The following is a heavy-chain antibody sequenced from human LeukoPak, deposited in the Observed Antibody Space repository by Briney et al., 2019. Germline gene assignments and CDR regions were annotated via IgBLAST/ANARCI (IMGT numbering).Heavy chain of an antibody. Sequence: GESLKISCKGSGYTFTSYCIGWLRQMPGKDLEWMGIIYPGDSDTRYSPSFQGQVTISADKPITTAYLQWNSLKASDTAMYYCARQVLARDAFDIWGQGTMVTVSS. CDR1: GYTFTSYC. CDR2: IYPGDSDT. J-gene: IGHJ3*02. V-gene: IGHV5-51*01. CDR3: ARQVLARDAFDI.